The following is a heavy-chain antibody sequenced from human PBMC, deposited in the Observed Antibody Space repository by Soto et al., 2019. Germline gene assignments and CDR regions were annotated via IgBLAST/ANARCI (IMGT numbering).Heavy chain of an antibody. V-gene: IGHV3-30-3*01. CDR2: ISDDGNNK. D-gene: IGHD3-10*01. J-gene: IGHJ4*02. CDR3: AKEGNYGNPENDY. CDR1: GFTFSTYA. Sequence: QVQLVESGGGVVQPGRSLRLSCAASGFTFSTYAMHWVRQAPGKGLEWVTVISDDGNNKYYADSVKGRFTISRDNSKKTLYLQINSLRAEDTAVYYCAKEGNYGNPENDYWGQGTLVTVSS.